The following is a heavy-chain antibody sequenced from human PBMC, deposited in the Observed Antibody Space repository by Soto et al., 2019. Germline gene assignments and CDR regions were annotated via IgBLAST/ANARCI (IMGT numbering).Heavy chain of an antibody. CDR2: IYTSGST. CDR3: ARVVTMIVVGPNDAFDI. Sequence: QVQLQESGPGLVKPSETLSLTCTVSGGSISSYYWSWIRQPAGKGLEWIGRIYTSGSTNYNPSLKSRVTMSVDTSKNQFSLKLSSVTAADTAVYYCARVVTMIVVGPNDAFDIWGQGTMVTVSS. D-gene: IGHD3-22*01. CDR1: GGSISSYY. J-gene: IGHJ3*02. V-gene: IGHV4-4*07.